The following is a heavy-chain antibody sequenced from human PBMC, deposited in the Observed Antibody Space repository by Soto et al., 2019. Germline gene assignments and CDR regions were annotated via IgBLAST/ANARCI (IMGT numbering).Heavy chain of an antibody. V-gene: IGHV1-69*13. D-gene: IGHD5-12*01. CDR1: GGTFSSYA. J-gene: IGHJ4*02. CDR2: IIPIFGTA. Sequence: GASVKVSCKASGGTFSSYAISWVRQAPGQGLEWMGGIIPIFGTANYAQKFQGRVTITADESTSTAYMELSSLRSEDTAVYYCATLGKGIIEMATNTEYYFDYWGQGTLVTVSS. CDR3: ATLGKGIIEMATNTEYYFDY.